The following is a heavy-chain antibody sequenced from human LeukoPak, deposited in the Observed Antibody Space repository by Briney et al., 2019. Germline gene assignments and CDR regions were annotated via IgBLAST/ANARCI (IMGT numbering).Heavy chain of an antibody. CDR2: ISGSGAST. J-gene: IGHJ4*02. D-gene: IGHD6-13*01. CDR1: GFTFSSYA. CDR3: ARPPFSSSWYYFDY. V-gene: IGHV3-23*01. Sequence: GGSLRLSCAASGFTFSSYAMSWVRQAPGKGLQWVSAISGSGASTYYADAVKGRFTISRDNSKSTLYLQMNSLRAEDTAVYYCARPPFSSSWYYFDYWGQGTLVTVSS.